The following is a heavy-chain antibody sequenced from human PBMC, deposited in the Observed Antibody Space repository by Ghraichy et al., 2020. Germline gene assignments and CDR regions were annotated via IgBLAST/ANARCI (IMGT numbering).Heavy chain of an antibody. V-gene: IGHV4-39*01. Sequence: SETLSLTCTVSGGSISSSSYYWGWIRQPPGKGLEWIGSIYYSGSTYYNPSLKSRVTISVDTSKNQFSLKLSSVTATDTAVYYCASGGGIAVAGVDYWGQGTLVTVSS. D-gene: IGHD6-19*01. CDR3: ASGGGIAVAGVDY. J-gene: IGHJ4*02. CDR1: GGSISSSSYY. CDR2: IYYSGST.